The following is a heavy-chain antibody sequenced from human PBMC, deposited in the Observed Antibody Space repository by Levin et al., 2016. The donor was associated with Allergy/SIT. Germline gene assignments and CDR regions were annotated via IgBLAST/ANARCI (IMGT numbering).Heavy chain of an antibody. Sequence: WIRQPPGKGMEWVAFIWYDGDNKYYADSVKGRFTISRDNSKDILYLQLNSLGDEDTGVYYCARALGPWSGSSPGGYWGQGTLVTVSS. D-gene: IGHD3-3*01. CDR3: ARALGPWSGSSPGGY. V-gene: IGHV3-33*01. J-gene: IGHJ4*02. CDR2: IWYDGDNK.